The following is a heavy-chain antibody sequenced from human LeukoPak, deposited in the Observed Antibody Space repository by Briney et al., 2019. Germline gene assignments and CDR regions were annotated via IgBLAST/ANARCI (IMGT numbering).Heavy chain of an antibody. CDR3: ARPNYYDSSGQFDY. CDR1: GYTFTGYY. CDR2: INPNSGGT. J-gene: IGHJ4*02. Sequence: ASVKVSCKASGYTFTGYYMHWVRRAPGQGLEWMGWINPNSGGTNYPQKFQGRVTMTRDTSISTAYMELSGLRSDDTAVYYCARPNYYDSSGQFDYWGQGALVIVSS. D-gene: IGHD3-22*01. V-gene: IGHV1-2*02.